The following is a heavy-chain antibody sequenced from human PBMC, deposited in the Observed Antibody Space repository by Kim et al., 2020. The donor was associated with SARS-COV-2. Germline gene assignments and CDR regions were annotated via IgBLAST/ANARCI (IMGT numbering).Heavy chain of an antibody. V-gene: IGHV3-30*04. CDR3: ARSGPLWFGELYYFDN. J-gene: IGHJ4*02. CDR1: GFTFNNHA. CDR2: ISYDGSDK. D-gene: IGHD3-10*01. Sequence: GGSLRLSCAASGFTFNNHALHWVRQALGKGLEWVAVISYDGSDKYNADSVKGRFTISRDNLKNTLYLQMNSLRAEDTAVYYCARSGPLWFGELYYFDNWGQGTLVTVSS.